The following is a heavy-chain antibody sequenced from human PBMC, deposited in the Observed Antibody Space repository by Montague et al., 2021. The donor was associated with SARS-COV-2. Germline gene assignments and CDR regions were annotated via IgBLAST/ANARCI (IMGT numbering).Heavy chain of an antibody. V-gene: IGHV3-48*03. J-gene: IGHJ3*02. Sequence: SLRLSCAASGFTFSNYDMNWVRQAPGKGPEWISYISTSAYTTSYAGSVKGRFTISRDNCKNSLYLQMNSLRVEDTAVYYCTRDYRSIVGDGLDIWGQGTKVTVSS. CDR2: ISTSAYTT. CDR1: GFTFSNYD. D-gene: IGHD3-16*02. CDR3: TRDYRSIVGDGLDI.